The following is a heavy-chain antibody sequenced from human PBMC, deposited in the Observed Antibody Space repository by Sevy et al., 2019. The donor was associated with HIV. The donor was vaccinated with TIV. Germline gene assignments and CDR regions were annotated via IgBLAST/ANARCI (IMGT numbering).Heavy chain of an antibody. D-gene: IGHD3-3*01. Sequence: GGSLRLSCAASGFNFRTYSMNWVRQAPGKGLEWLSSISDDSRYIYYSDSVKGRFTISRANAKNLLFLQMNNLRVEDTAIYYCARDFTIFGVVSGIDYWGQGTVVTVSS. CDR2: ISDDSRYI. J-gene: IGHJ4*02. V-gene: IGHV3-21*04. CDR1: GFNFRTYS. CDR3: ARDFTIFGVVSGIDY.